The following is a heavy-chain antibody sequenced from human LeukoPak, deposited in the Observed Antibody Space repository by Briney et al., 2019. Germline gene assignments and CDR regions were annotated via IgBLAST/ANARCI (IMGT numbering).Heavy chain of an antibody. D-gene: IGHD6-6*01. J-gene: IGHJ4*02. Sequence: PGGSLRLSCAASGFTFSSYALSWVRQAPGKGLEWVSAISGSGGSTYYADPVKGRFTISRDNAKNSLYLQMNSLRAEDTAVYYCARDRAEEDSSSSALKYPNQDWGQGTLVTVSS. V-gene: IGHV3-23*01. CDR1: GFTFSSYA. CDR2: ISGSGGST. CDR3: ARDRAEEDSSSSALKYPNQD.